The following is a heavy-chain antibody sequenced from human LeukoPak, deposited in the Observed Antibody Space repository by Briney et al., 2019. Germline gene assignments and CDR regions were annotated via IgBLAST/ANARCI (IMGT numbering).Heavy chain of an antibody. CDR3: AKGSKEVLFTRDHYMDV. D-gene: IGHD3-3*01. CDR2: IRYDGSNK. J-gene: IGHJ6*03. Sequence: GGSLRLSCAASGFTFSSYAMHWVRQAPGKGLEWVTFIRYDGSNKYYADSVKGRFTISRDNSKNTLYLQMNSLRAEDTAVYYCAKGSKEVLFTRDHYMDVWGKGTTVTVSS. V-gene: IGHV3-30*02. CDR1: GFTFSSYA.